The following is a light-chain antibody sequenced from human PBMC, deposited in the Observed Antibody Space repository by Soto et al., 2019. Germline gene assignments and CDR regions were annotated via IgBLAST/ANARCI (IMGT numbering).Light chain of an antibody. V-gene: IGKV3-20*01. J-gene: IGKJ1*01. CDR3: QQYGSSPEWT. CDR2: GAS. CDR1: QSVSSSY. Sequence: EIVLTQSPGTLSLSPGERATLSCRASQSVSSSYLAWYQQKPGQAPRLLIYGASNRATGIPDRFSSSGSGTDFTLSISRLEPEDFAVYYCQQYGSSPEWTFGQGTKVEIK.